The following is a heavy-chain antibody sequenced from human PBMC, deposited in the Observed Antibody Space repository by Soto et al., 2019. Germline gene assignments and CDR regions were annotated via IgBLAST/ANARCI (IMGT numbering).Heavy chain of an antibody. V-gene: IGHV3-9*01. J-gene: IGHJ4*02. Sequence: GGSLRLPCAASGFTFDDYAMHWVRQAPGKGLEWVSGISWNSGSIGYADSVKGRFTISRDNAKNSLYLQMNSLRAEDTALYYCAKDPSHHSSGHYFDYWGQGTLVTVSS. D-gene: IGHD6-19*01. CDR3: AKDPSHHSSGHYFDY. CDR1: GFTFDDYA. CDR2: ISWNSGSI.